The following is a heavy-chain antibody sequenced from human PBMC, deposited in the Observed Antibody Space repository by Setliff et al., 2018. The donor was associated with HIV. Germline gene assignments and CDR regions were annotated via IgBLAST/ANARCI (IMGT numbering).Heavy chain of an antibody. J-gene: IGHJ4*02. D-gene: IGHD3-16*01. V-gene: IGHV1-69*13. CDR1: GGTFSSYA. CDR2: IIPIVGTA. Sequence: SVMVSCKASGGTFSSYAISWVRQAPGQGLEWMGGIIPIVGTANYAQKFQGRVTITADESTSTAYMELSSLRSEDTAVYYCAREMPAPEGGFDYWGQGTLVTVSS. CDR3: AREMPAPEGGFDY.